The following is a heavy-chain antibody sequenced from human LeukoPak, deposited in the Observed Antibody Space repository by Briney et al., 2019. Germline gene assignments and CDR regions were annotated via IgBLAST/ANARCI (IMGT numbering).Heavy chain of an antibody. V-gene: IGHV3-7*01. CDR2: INQDGSEE. J-gene: IGHJ4*02. D-gene: IGHD5-12*01. CDR3: VRDGGVSGYDLLDY. CDR1: GFTFSSYG. Sequence: GGSLRLSCAASGFTFSSYGMHWVRQAPGKGLEWVAHINQDGSEEHYMDSAKARFTISRDNAKNSLSLQMNSLRAEDTAVYYCVRDGGVSGYDLLDYWGQGTLVTVSS.